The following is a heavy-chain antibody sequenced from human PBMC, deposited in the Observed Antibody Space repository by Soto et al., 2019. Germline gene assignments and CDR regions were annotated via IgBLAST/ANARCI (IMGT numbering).Heavy chain of an antibody. Sequence: QVQLVQSGSEVKRPGASVKVSCKASGYTFLNYDVAWVRRAPGQGLEWMGWISISKGKTYYQQRLQGRVTMTTDTATTTAYMAVRSLISDDTAVYYCARKGYIGNFGLAVCGQGTTVTFSS. CDR1: GYTFLNYD. V-gene: IGHV1-18*01. CDR3: ARKGYIGNFGLAV. CDR2: ISISKGKT. D-gene: IGHD5-12*01. J-gene: IGHJ6*02.